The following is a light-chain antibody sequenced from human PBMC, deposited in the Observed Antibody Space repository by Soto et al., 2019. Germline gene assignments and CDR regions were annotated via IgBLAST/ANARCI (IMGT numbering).Light chain of an antibody. J-gene: IGKJ1*01. Sequence: DIQRTQSPSSLSASVGDRVTITCQASQDISNYLNWYQQKPGKAHKLLIYDASNLETGVPSRFSGSGSGTDFTFTISSLQPEDIATYYCQQYDNLPWTFGQGTKVEIK. CDR3: QQYDNLPWT. CDR2: DAS. CDR1: QDISNY. V-gene: IGKV1-33*01.